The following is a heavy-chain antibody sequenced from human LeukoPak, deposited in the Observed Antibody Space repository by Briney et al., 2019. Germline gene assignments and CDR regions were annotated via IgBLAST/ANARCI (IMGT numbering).Heavy chain of an antibody. CDR2: IYTSGST. Sequence: SQTLSLTCTVSGGSISSGSYYWSWIRQPAGKGLEWIGRIYTSGSTNYNPSLKSRVTISVDTSKNQFSLKLSSVTAADTAVYYCARGLGYFDWLPDYWGQGTLVTVSS. V-gene: IGHV4-61*02. D-gene: IGHD3-9*01. J-gene: IGHJ4*02. CDR3: ARGLGYFDWLPDY. CDR1: GGSISSGSYY.